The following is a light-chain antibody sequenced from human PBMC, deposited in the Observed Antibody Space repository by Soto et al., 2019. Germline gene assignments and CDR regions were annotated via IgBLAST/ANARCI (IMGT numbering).Light chain of an antibody. J-gene: IGKJ1*01. CDR2: EAS. CDR3: QQYSTFWT. CDR1: QMIYTW. Sequence: DVQMTQSPSTLSASVGDRVTSTCRASQMIYTWLAWYQQKPGKAPKLLIYEASSLDVGVPSRFSGSGSGTEFTLTISSLQLEDFATYYCQQYSTFWTFGQGTKVDIK. V-gene: IGKV1-5*03.